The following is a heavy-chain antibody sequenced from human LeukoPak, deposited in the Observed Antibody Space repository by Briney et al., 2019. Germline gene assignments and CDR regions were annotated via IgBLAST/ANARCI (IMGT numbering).Heavy chain of an antibody. CDR2: MNPNSGNT. D-gene: IGHD3-10*01. CDR3: ARDGRNRFGELFPHYYYYYMDV. Sequence: ASVKVSCKASGYTFTSYDINWVRQATGQGLEWMGWMNPNSGNTGYAQKFQGRVTITRNTSISTAYMELSSLRSEDTAVYYCARDGRNRFGELFPHYYYYYMDVWGKGTTVTVSS. CDR1: GYTFTSYD. V-gene: IGHV1-8*03. J-gene: IGHJ6*03.